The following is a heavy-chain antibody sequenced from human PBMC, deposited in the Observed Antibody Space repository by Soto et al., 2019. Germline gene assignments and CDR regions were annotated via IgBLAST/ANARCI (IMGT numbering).Heavy chain of an antibody. Sequence: GGSLRLSCAASGFSVNNNYINWVRQAPGKGLEWVSIIYSGGKTSYADSVKGRFTLSRDNSKNTLYLQMSSLRAEDTAVYFCARSLIYYYESSGYYGSYYFDYWGQGTLVTVSS. J-gene: IGHJ4*02. V-gene: IGHV3-53*01. CDR1: GFSVNNNY. CDR2: IYSGGKT. D-gene: IGHD3-22*01. CDR3: ARSLIYYYESSGYYGSYYFDY.